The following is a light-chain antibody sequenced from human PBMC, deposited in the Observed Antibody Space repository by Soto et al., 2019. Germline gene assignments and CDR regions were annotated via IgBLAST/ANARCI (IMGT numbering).Light chain of an antibody. CDR2: SAN. CDR1: QDISNF. CDR3: LQHKSYPRT. Sequence: DIQMTQSPSDMSASVGDRVTITCRASQDISNFLVWFQQRPGKVPKRLMYSANRLESGVPSRFSGRGSGTEFTLTVSSLQPEDVATYYCLQHKSYPRTFGEGTKVEIK. J-gene: IGKJ4*02. V-gene: IGKV1-17*03.